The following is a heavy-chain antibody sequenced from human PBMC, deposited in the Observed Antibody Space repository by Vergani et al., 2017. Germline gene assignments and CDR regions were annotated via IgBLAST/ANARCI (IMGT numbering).Heavy chain of an antibody. Sequence: QVQLVQSGAEVKKPGSSVKVSCKASGGTFSSYAISWVRQAPGQGLEWMGRIIPIFGPANYGQRFQGRVTITAGESTSTAYMELSSLRAEDTAVYYCALEDNKKYSSGWAYWYFDLWGRGTLVTVSS. V-gene: IGHV1-69*18. D-gene: IGHD6-19*01. CDR1: GGTFSSYA. CDR2: IIPIFGPA. CDR3: ALEDNKKYSSGWAYWYFDL. J-gene: IGHJ2*01.